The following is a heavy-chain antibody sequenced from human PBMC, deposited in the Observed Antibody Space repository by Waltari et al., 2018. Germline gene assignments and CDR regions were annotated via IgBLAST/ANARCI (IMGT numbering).Heavy chain of an antibody. D-gene: IGHD3-10*01. CDR2: IYYSGST. CDR1: GGSISSSSYY. CDR3: ARAKYYYGSGSPPTYYYYYMDV. J-gene: IGHJ6*03. V-gene: IGHV4-39*07. Sequence: QLQLQESGPGLVKPSETLSLTCTVSGGSISSSSYYWGWIRQPPGKGLEWIGSIYYSGSTYNNPSLKGRVTISVDTSKNQFSLKLSSVTAADTAVYYCARAKYYYGSGSPPTYYYYYMDVWGKGTTVTISS.